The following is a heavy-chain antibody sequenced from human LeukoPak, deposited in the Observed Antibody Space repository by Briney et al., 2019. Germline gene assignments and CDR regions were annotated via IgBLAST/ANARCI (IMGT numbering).Heavy chain of an antibody. J-gene: IGHJ3*02. CDR3: ARDAPNWGDAFDS. CDR1: GFTFSSYW. V-gene: IGHV3-7*01. Sequence: GGSLRLSCAASGFTFSSYWMTWIRQAPGKGLEWVANIKQEGSEKYYVDSVRGLFTISGDNAKNSLYLEMNSLKAEDTAVYYCARDAPNWGDAFDSWGQGTMVTVSS. CDR2: IKQEGSEK. D-gene: IGHD7-27*01.